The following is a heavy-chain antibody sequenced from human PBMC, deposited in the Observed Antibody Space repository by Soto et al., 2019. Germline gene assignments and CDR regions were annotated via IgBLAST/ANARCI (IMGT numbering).Heavy chain of an antibody. D-gene: IGHD2-8*01. V-gene: IGHV4-39*01. J-gene: IGHJ4*02. CDR3: VSQRTSVLTQAYFDY. CDR2: IYYRGRT. CDR1: GGSISSGNYY. Sequence: SETLSLTCTVSGGSISSGNYYWGWIRQPPGKGLEWIGCIYYRGRTYYKPSVKSRVTISVDTSKNQFSLNLSSVTASDTAVYYCVSQRTSVLTQAYFDYWGPGALVTVSS.